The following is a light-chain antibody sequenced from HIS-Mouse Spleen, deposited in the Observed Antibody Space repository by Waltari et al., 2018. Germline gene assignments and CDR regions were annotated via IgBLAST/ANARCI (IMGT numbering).Light chain of an antibody. CDR3: YSTVSSGNHRV. V-gene: IGLV3-10*01. J-gene: IGLJ2*01. Sequence: SYELTQPPSVSVSPGQTARITCSGDALPKKYASWYQQTSGQAPVRGICEDSKRPAGFPERFSGSSAGTMATLTISRSQVEDEADYYCYSTVSSGNHRVFGGGTKLTVL. CDR2: EDS. CDR1: ALPKKY.